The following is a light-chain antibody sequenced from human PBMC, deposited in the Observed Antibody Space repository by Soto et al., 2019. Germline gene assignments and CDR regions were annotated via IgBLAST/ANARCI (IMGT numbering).Light chain of an antibody. CDR3: NSYTSNNTYV. CDR1: SSDVGAFNY. Sequence: QFVLTQPPSASGSPGQAITISCSGTSSDVGAFNYVSWYQQHPGKAPKLMIYDVSNRPSGVSNRFSGSKSGNTASLTISGLRAEDEADYYCNSYTSNNTYVFGTGTKVTVL. J-gene: IGLJ1*01. CDR2: DVS. V-gene: IGLV2-14*03.